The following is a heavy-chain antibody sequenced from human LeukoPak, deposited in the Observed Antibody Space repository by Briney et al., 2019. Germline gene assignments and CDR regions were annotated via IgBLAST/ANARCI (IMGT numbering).Heavy chain of an antibody. CDR2: ISSNGGST. Sequence: AGGSLRLSCAASGSTFSSYAMHWVRQAPGKGLEYVSAISSNGGSTYYANSVKGRFTISRDNSKNTLYLQMGSLRAEDMAVYYCASTADNGWFDPWGQGTLVTVSS. J-gene: IGHJ5*02. V-gene: IGHV3-64*01. CDR3: ASTADNGWFDP. D-gene: IGHD5-18*01. CDR1: GSTFSSYA.